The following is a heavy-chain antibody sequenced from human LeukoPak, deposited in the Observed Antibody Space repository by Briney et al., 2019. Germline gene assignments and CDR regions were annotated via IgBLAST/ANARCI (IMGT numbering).Heavy chain of an antibody. CDR2: INPNSGGT. D-gene: IGHD6-13*01. J-gene: IGHJ5*02. CDR1: GYTFTGYY. V-gene: IGHV1-2*02. Sequence: ASVKVSCKASGYTFTGYYMHWVRQAPGQGLEWMGWINPNSGGTNYAQKFQGRVTMTRDTSISTAYMELSRLRSDDAAVYYCASGSETSSWYGENWFDPWGQGTLVTVSS. CDR3: ASGSETSSWYGENWFDP.